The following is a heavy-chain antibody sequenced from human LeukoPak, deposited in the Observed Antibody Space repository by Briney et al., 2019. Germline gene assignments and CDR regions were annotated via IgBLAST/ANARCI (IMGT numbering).Heavy chain of an antibody. V-gene: IGHV1-2*02. J-gene: IGHJ3*02. CDR3: ARDTEYYDILTGYSDAFDI. D-gene: IGHD3-9*01. CDR1: GYTFTGYY. CDR2: INPNAAGT. Sequence: ASVKVSCKASGYTFTGYYMFWVRQAPGQGLEWMGWINPNAAGTVYAQKFQGRVTMTRDTSISTAYMELSRLRSDDTAVYYCARDTEYYDILTGYSDAFDIWGQGTMVTVSS.